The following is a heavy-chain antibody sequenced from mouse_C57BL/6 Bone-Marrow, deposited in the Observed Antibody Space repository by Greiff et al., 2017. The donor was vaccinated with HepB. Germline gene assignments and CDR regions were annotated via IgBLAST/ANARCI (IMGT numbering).Heavy chain of an antibody. D-gene: IGHD1-1*01. Sequence: EVKLVESEGGLVQPGSSMKLSCTASGFTFSDYYMARVRQVPEKGLEWVANINYDGSSTYYLDSLKSRFIISRDNAKNILYLQMSSLKSEDTATYYCARFITTVVAFDYWGQGTTLTVSS. CDR3: ARFITTVVAFDY. CDR2: INYDGSST. CDR1: GFTFSDYY. J-gene: IGHJ2*01. V-gene: IGHV5-16*01.